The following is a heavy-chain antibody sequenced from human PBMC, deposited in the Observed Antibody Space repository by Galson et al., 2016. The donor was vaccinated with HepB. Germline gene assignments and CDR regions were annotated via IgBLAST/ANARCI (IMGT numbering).Heavy chain of an antibody. CDR1: GDSVSSYC. V-gene: IGHV4-59*08. Sequence: SETLSLTCTVSGDSVSSYCWGWIRQPPGKGLEWIGYVCYTGTTKYSSSLKSRVTMSIDTSKNQFSLNLRSATAADTAVYYCARSAPTHDFYFDYWGRGTLVTASS. CDR3: ARSAPTHDFYFDY. D-gene: IGHD1-1*01. CDR2: VCYTGTT. J-gene: IGHJ4*02.